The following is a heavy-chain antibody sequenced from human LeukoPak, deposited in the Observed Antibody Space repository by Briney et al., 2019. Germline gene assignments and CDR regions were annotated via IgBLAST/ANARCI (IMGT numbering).Heavy chain of an antibody. Sequence: GGSLRLSCAASGFTFSSYEMNWVRQAPGKGLEWVSYISSSGSTIYYADSVKGRFTISRDNAKNSLYLQMNSLRAEDTALYYCARAGYYDSSGYPGDAFDIWGQGTMVTVSS. D-gene: IGHD3-22*01. CDR3: ARAGYYDSSGYPGDAFDI. CDR2: ISSSGSTI. J-gene: IGHJ3*02. V-gene: IGHV3-48*03. CDR1: GFTFSSYE.